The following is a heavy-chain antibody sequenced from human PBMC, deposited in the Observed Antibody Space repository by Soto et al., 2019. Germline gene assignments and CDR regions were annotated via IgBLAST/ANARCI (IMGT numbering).Heavy chain of an antibody. D-gene: IGHD4-17*01. CDR3: AKGATVTTHYQYYGMDV. CDR2: VNWGGDTT. Sequence: PGGSLRLSCAASGFTFDDFAMCWVRQVPGKGLEWISLVNWGGDTTFYAESVKGRFIISRDNSKNSVYLQMNSLRSEDGAVYYCAKGATVTTHYQYYGMDVWGQGTTVTVSS. V-gene: IGHV3-43D*04. J-gene: IGHJ6*02. CDR1: GFTFDDFA.